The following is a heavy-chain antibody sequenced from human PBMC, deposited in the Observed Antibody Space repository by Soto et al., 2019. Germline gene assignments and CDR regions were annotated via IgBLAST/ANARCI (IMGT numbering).Heavy chain of an antibody. CDR1: GGTFSSYA. CDR3: ARDYCGGDCYSSDYYYYGMDV. CDR2: IIPIFGTA. Sequence: VASVKVSCKASGGTFSSYAISWVRQAPGQGLEWMGGIIPIFGTANYAQKFQGRVTITADESTSTAYMELSSLRSEDTAVYYCARDYCGGDCYSSDYYYYGMDVWGQGTTVTVSS. V-gene: IGHV1-69*13. J-gene: IGHJ6*02. D-gene: IGHD2-21*02.